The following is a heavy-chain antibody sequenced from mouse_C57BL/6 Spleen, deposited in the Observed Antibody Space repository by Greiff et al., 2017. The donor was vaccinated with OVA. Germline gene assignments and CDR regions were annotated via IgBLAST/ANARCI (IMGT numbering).Heavy chain of an antibody. J-gene: IGHJ4*01. CDR3: AKKGLRRDYYAMDY. V-gene: IGHV2-5*01. D-gene: IGHD2-4*01. Sequence: VQGVESGPGLVQPSQSLSITCTVSGFSLTSYGVHWVRQSPGKGLEWLGVIWRGGSTDYNAAFMSRLSITKDNSKSQVFFKMNSLQADDTAIYYCAKKGLRRDYYAMDYWGQGTSVTVSS. CDR2: IWRGGST. CDR1: GFSLTSYG.